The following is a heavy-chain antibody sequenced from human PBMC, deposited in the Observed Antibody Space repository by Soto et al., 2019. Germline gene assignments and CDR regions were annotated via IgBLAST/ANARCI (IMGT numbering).Heavy chain of an antibody. D-gene: IGHD3-10*01. CDR3: VRSPENYHGSGSYFFEY. CDR1: GGSISSRDYY. CDR2: IYYSGNT. J-gene: IGHJ4*02. V-gene: IGHV4-31*03. Sequence: SETLSLTCTLSGGSISSRDYYWSCIRQHPGKGLEWIGYIYYSGNTNYNPSLKSRVTISVDTSKNQFSLKLSSVTAADTAVYYCVRSPENYHGSGSYFFEYWGQGTLVTVSS.